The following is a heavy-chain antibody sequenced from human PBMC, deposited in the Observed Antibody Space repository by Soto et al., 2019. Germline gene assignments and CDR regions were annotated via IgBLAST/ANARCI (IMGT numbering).Heavy chain of an antibody. CDR1: GGSISSGDYY. D-gene: IGHD2-15*01. CDR3: ARVAVYCSGGSCYSLEVDY. J-gene: IGHJ4*02. Sequence: QVQPQESGPGLVKPSQTLSLTCTVSGGSISSGDYYWSWIRQPPGKGLEWIGYIYYSGSTYYNPSLKSRVTISVDTSKNQFSLKLSSVTAADTAVYYCARVAVYCSGGSCYSLEVDYWGQGTLVTVSS. CDR2: IYYSGST. V-gene: IGHV4-30-4*01.